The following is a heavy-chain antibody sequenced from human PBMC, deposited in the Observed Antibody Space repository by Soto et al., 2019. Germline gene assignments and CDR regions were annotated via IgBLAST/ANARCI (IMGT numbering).Heavy chain of an antibody. V-gene: IGHV5-51*01. Sequence: GESLKISCKGSGYIFTSYWIGWVRQMPGKGGEWRGIIYPADSHTRYTPSFQGQVTISADKSISTAYLQWSSLKASDTAMYYCPRQLKDHYYDSSGFVYWGQGTLVTVSS. CDR2: IYPADSHT. J-gene: IGHJ4*02. CDR3: PRQLKDHYYDSSGFVY. CDR1: GYIFTSYW. D-gene: IGHD3-22*01.